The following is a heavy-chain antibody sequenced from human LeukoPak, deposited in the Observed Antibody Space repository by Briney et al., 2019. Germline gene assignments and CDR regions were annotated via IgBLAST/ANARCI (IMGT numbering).Heavy chain of an antibody. CDR3: AKGQTYYDTLTGYPRYYYYGMDV. Sequence: GGSLRLSCAASVFTFSTHAMSWVRQAPGKGLEWVSAVTSGGSTYNADSVKGRFTISRDDSKNMLYLQMNSLRAEDTAVYYCAKGQTYYDTLTGYPRYYYYGMDVWGQGTTVTVAS. CDR1: VFTFSTHA. J-gene: IGHJ6*02. V-gene: IGHV3-23*01. CDR2: VTSGGST. D-gene: IGHD3-9*01.